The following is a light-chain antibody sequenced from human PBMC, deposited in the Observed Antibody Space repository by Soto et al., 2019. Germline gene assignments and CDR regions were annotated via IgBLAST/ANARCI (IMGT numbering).Light chain of an antibody. CDR1: QDISNL. J-gene: IGKJ4*01. CDR3: QQAKSFPLT. V-gene: IGKV1-12*01. CDR2: AAS. Sequence: DIQMTQSPSSVSASVGDTVTITCRASQDISNLLAWYQQLPGKAPQLLIYAASTLQGGVPSRFIGSRSATYFTLTVSSLQPEYFATYYCQQAKSFPLTFGGGTKVEI.